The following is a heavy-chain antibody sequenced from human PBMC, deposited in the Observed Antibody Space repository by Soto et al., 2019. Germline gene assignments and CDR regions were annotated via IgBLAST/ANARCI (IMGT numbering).Heavy chain of an antibody. J-gene: IGHJ6*02. Sequence: QVQLVESGGGEVQPGRSLRLSCAASGFTFSLYGMHWVRQAPGKGLEWVAVIWYDGSNKFYADSVKGRFTISRDNSKNTLYLQVNSLRDEDTAVYYCARGLRGISFYGMDVWGQGTTVIVSS. CDR1: GFTFSLYG. V-gene: IGHV3-33*01. D-gene: IGHD3-16*01. CDR2: IWYDGSNK. CDR3: ARGLRGISFYGMDV.